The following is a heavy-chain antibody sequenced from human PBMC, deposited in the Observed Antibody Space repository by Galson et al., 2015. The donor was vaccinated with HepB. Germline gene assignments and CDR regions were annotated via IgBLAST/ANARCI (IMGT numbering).Heavy chain of an antibody. Sequence: SLRLSCAASGFTFSSYAMHWVRQAPGKGLEWVAVISYDGSNKYYADSVKGRFAISRDNSKNTLYLQMNSLRAEDTAVYYCAKVPVDYCSSATCYVDYWGQGTLVTVSS. CDR2: ISYDGSNK. CDR3: AKVPVDYCSSATCYVDY. CDR1: GFTFSSYA. V-gene: IGHV3-30*09. D-gene: IGHD2-2*01. J-gene: IGHJ4*02.